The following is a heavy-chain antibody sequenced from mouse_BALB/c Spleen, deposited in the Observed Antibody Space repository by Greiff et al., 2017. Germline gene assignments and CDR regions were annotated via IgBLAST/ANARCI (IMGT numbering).Heavy chain of an antibody. D-gene: IGHD2-4*01. CDR3: TRSPTMITTRAMDY. CDR1: GYTFTSYW. Sequence: VQLQQSGTVLARPGASVKMSCKASGYTFTSYWMHWVKQRPGQGLEWIGAIYPGNSDTSYNQKFKGKAKLTAVTSTSTAYMELSSLTNEDSAVYYCTRSPTMITTRAMDYWGQGTSVTVSS. V-gene: IGHV1-5*01. CDR2: IYPGNSDT. J-gene: IGHJ4*01.